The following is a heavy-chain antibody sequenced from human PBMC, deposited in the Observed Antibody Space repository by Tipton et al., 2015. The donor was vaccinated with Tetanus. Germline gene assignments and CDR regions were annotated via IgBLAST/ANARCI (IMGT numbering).Heavy chain of an antibody. CDR2: LSFDGTNE. Sequence: LRLSCAASGFTFSDYGMHWVRQAPGKGLEWVAVLSFDGTNEDYADSVKGRFTISRDNSKNTLFLKMNSLRPEDAAVYYCAKSGVQLWSPNHYYYYGLDVWGQGTSVSVSS. J-gene: IGHJ6*02. D-gene: IGHD5-18*01. V-gene: IGHV3-30*18. CDR1: GFTFSDYG. CDR3: AKSGVQLWSPNHYYYYGLDV.